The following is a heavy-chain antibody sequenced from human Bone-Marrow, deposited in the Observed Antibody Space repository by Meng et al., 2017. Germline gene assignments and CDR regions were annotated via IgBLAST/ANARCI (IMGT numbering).Heavy chain of an antibody. D-gene: IGHD6-19*01. Sequence: SVQVSCKASGGTFSSYGISWVRQAPVQGLEWMGGIIPIFGTANYAQKFQGRVTITADESKSTAYLELSSLRSEDTAVYYCARDLSNGSAVASYGMDVWGQGTTVTVSS. CDR2: IIPIFGTA. CDR3: ARDLSNGSAVASYGMDV. V-gene: IGHV1-69*13. J-gene: IGHJ6*02. CDR1: GGTFSSYG.